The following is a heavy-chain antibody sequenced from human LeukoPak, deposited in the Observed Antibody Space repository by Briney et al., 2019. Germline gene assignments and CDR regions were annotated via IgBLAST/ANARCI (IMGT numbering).Heavy chain of an antibody. V-gene: IGHV4-38-2*02. Sequence: SETLSLTCTVSGYSISSGYYWGWIRQPPGKGLEWIGSIYHSGSTYYNPSLKSRVTISVDTSKNQFSLKLSSVTAADTAVYYCAREDYYDSSGNDALDIWGQGTMVTVSS. J-gene: IGHJ3*02. CDR1: GYSISSGYY. CDR3: AREDYYDSSGNDALDI. CDR2: IYHSGST. D-gene: IGHD3-22*01.